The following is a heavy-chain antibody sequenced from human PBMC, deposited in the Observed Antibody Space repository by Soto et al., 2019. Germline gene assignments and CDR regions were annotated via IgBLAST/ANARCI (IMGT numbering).Heavy chain of an antibody. J-gene: IGHJ4*02. CDR3: ARGNGYNYGRVDY. CDR1: GFTFSSYG. CDR2: IWYDGNNK. V-gene: IGHV3-33*01. Sequence: QVQLVEFGGGVVQPGRSLRLSCAASGFTFSSYGMHWVRQAPGKGLEWVAVIWYDGNNKYYADSVKGRFTISRDNSKNSLYLQMNSLRAEDTAVYYCARGNGYNYGRVDYWGQGTLVTVSS. D-gene: IGHD5-18*01.